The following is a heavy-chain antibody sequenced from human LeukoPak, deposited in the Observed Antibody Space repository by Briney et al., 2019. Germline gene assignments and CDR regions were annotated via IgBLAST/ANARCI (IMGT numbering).Heavy chain of an antibody. J-gene: IGHJ4*02. V-gene: IGHV3-30-3*01. CDR3: ERDPPAHYDSSGYYDY. CDR1: GCTFSSYV. D-gene: IGHD3-22*01. Sequence: PGGSLILSCAAAGCTFSSYVMQWGRQAPGKVLERGAVISYDGSNRYYAYSVKGRFHISRDNYKTMLYPQLHSLRAEATAAYYCERDPPAHYDSSGYYDYWGQGHLATVSS. CDR2: ISYDGSNR.